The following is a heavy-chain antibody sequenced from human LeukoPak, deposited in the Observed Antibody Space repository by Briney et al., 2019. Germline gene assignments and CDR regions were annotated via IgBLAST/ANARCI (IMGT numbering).Heavy chain of an antibody. D-gene: IGHD5-18*01. J-gene: IGHJ4*02. CDR1: GFTFSTYT. Sequence: GGCLRLSCAASGFTFSTYTMNWVRQAPGKGLEWVASIGSGGRHIHYADSVKGRFTISRDNAKTSLYLQMNSLRAEDTAVYYCARSGYTYGFDYWGQGALVTVSS. CDR3: ARSGYTYGFDY. V-gene: IGHV3-21*01. CDR2: IGSGGRHI.